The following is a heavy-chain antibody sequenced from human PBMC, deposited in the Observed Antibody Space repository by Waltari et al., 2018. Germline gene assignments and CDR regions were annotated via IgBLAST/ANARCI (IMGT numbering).Heavy chain of an antibody. CDR1: GFTFSRYS. Sequence: EVQLVESGGGLVQPGGSLKLYCAASGFTFSRYSMNWVRQAPGKGLEWVSHIGPGGRNICYADAEKGRITISRDNAQNSLYLIINSLTDEDTAVYYCARDQDWAFDYWGRGTLVTVSS. J-gene: IGHJ4*02. V-gene: IGHV3-48*02. CDR3: ARDQDWAFDY. CDR2: IGPGGRNI. D-gene: IGHD2-21*01.